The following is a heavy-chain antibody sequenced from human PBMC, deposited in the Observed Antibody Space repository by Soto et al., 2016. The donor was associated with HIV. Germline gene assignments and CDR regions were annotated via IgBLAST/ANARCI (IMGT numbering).Heavy chain of an antibody. J-gene: IGHJ5*01. CDR2: INTDGSST. CDR3: ARDFSNSWFEY. D-gene: IGHD2-2*01. V-gene: IGHV3-74*03. CDR1: GFPFSSYW. Sequence: EVQLVESGGDLVQPGGPVRLSCAASGFPFSSYWMHWVRQAPGKGLVWVSRINTDGSSTEYADSVKGRFTISRDNAKNTVYLQMNSLRVDDTALYYCARDFSNSWFEYWGQGTLVTVSS.